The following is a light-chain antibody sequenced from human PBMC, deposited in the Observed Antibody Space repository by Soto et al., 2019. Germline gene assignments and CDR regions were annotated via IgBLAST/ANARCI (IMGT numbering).Light chain of an antibody. V-gene: IGKV1-39*01. Sequence: DIQMNQSPSSLSASVGDRVTITCRASQSISSYLNWYQQKPGKAPKVLIYAASSLQSGVPSRFSGSGSGTDFTLTISSLQPEDFATYYCQQSYSIPWTFGQGTKVDI. J-gene: IGKJ1*01. CDR3: QQSYSIPWT. CDR2: AAS. CDR1: QSISSY.